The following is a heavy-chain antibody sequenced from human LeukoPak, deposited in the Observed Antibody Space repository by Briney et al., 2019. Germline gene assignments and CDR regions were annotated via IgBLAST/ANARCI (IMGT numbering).Heavy chain of an antibody. V-gene: IGHV4-30-4*08. Sequence: PSETLSLTCTVSGGSISSGGYYWSWIRQHPGKGLEWIGYIYYSGSTYYNPSLKSRVTISVDTSKNQFSLKLSSVTAADTAVYYCARDWVTYDILTGYYPHWYFDLWGRGTLVTVSS. D-gene: IGHD3-9*01. CDR3: ARDWVTYDILTGYYPHWYFDL. CDR1: GGSISSGGYY. CDR2: IYYSGST. J-gene: IGHJ2*01.